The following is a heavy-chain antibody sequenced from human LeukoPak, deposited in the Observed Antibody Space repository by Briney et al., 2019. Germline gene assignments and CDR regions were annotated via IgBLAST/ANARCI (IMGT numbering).Heavy chain of an antibody. Sequence: SVKVSCKASGGTFSSYAISWVRQAPGQGLEWMGGIIPIFGTANYAQTFQGRVTITADESTSTAYMELSRLRSEDTAVYYCAREECSGGSCYFDYWGQGTLVTVSS. D-gene: IGHD2-15*01. J-gene: IGHJ4*02. CDR3: AREECSGGSCYFDY. CDR1: GGTFSSYA. CDR2: IIPIFGTA. V-gene: IGHV1-69*01.